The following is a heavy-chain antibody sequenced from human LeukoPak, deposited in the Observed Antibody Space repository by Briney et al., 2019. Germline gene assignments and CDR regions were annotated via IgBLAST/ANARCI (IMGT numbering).Heavy chain of an antibody. CDR3: ARQIIAEPDYFDY. D-gene: IGHD6-13*01. CDR2: IIPIFGTA. CDR1: GYTFTSYG. Sequence: ASVKVSCKASGYTFTSYGISWVRQAPGQGLEWMGGIIPIFGTANYAQKFQGRVTITADESTSTAYMELSSLRSEDTAVYYCARQIIAEPDYFDYWGQGTLVTVSS. V-gene: IGHV1-69*13. J-gene: IGHJ4*02.